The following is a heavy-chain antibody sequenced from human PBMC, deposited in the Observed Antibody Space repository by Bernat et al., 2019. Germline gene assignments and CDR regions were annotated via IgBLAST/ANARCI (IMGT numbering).Heavy chain of an antibody. D-gene: IGHD5-24*01. J-gene: IGHJ4*01. V-gene: IGHV4-39*01. CDR2: IYYSGST. CDR3: ARQDGDGYNLGAFDY. Sequence: QLQLQESGPGLVKPSETLSLTCTVSGGSISSSSYYWGWIRQPPGKGLEWIGGIYYSGSTYYNPSLKSRVTISVDTSKNQFSLKLSSVTAADTAVYDCARQDGDGYNLGAFDYWGQGTLVTVSS. CDR1: GGSISSSSYY.